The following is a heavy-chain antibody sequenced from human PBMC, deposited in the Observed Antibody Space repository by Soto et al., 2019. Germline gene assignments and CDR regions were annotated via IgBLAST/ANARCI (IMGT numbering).Heavy chain of an antibody. Sequence: WGSLRLGCACCVFSLSNHWMNWVRQAPGKGLEWVANIKADGSEKYYVDSVNGRFTISRDNAKNSLYLQMNSLRAEDTAVYYCARARGVDAWGQGTMVTVSS. V-gene: IGHV3-7*03. CDR1: VFSLSNHW. D-gene: IGHD3-16*01. CDR2: IKADGSEK. CDR3: ARARGVDA. J-gene: IGHJ5*02.